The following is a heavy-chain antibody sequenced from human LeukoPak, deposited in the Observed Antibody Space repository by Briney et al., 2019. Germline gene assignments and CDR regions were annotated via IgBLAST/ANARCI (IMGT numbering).Heavy chain of an antibody. V-gene: IGHV3-30*02. CDR1: GFTFSSYG. D-gene: IGHD3-22*01. CDR3: AKDYYDSSGYYWS. J-gene: IGHJ5*02. CDR2: IRYDGSNK. Sequence: QPGGSLRLXCAASGFTFSSYGMHWVRQAPGKGLEWVAFIRYDGSNKYYADSVKGRFTISRDNSKNTLYLQMNSLRAEDTAVYYCAKDYYDSSGYYWSWGQGTLVTVSS.